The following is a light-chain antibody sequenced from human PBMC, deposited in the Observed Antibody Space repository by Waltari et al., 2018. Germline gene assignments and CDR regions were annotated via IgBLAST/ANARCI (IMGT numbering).Light chain of an antibody. CDR3: GAWDDSLSGHYV. V-gene: IGLV1-47*01. CDR1: SSNIGSNH. Sequence: QSVLTQTPSASGTPGQRVTISCSGSSSNIGSNHVYWYQQLPGMAPTLLIYRNDQRPSGVPDRFSGSKSCSSASLAISGLRSEDEAYYYCGAWDDSLSGHYVFGTGTKVTVL. J-gene: IGLJ1*01. CDR2: RND.